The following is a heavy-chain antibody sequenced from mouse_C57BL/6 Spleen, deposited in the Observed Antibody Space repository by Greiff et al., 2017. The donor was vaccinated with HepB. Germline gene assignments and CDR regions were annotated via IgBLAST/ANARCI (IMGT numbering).Heavy chain of an antibody. D-gene: IGHD2-1*01. CDR2: ISDGGSYT. J-gene: IGHJ1*03. Sequence: VMLVESGGGLVKPGGSLKLSCAASGFTFSSYAMSWVRQTPEKRLEWVATISDGGSYTYYPDNVKGRFTISRDNAKNNLYLQMSHLKSEDTAMYYCARAILWGNYPYWYFDVWGTGTTVTVSS. V-gene: IGHV5-4*03. CDR3: ARAILWGNYPYWYFDV. CDR1: GFTFSSYA.